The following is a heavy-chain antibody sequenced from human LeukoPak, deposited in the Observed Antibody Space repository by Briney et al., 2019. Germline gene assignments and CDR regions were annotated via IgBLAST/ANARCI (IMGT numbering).Heavy chain of an antibody. J-gene: IGHJ4*02. CDR2: ISSSSSAI. CDR1: GFSFSSYG. Sequence: PGGSLRLSCAASGFSFSSYGMNWVRQAPGKGLEWVSYISSSSSAIYYADSLKGRFTISRDNAKNSLYLQMNSLRDEDTAVYHCATLTGSTGCWGQGTLVTVSS. CDR3: ATLTGSTGC. V-gene: IGHV3-48*02. D-gene: IGHD2-8*02.